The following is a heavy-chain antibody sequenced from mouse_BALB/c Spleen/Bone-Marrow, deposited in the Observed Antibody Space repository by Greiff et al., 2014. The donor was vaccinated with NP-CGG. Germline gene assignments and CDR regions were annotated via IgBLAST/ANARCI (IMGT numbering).Heavy chain of an antibody. CDR3: ARHADGNSCWYFGV. V-gene: IGHV1-82*01. CDR2: IYPGDGDT. J-gene: IGHJ1*01. D-gene: IGHD2-1*01. CDR1: GYAFSSSW. Sequence: QVQLQQSGPELVKPGASVKISCKASGYAFSSSWMNWVKQRPGQGLEWIGRIYPGDGDTNYNGKFKGKATLTADKSSSTAYMQLKSLTSMVSGVYFCARHADGNSCWYFGVWGAGTTVTVSS.